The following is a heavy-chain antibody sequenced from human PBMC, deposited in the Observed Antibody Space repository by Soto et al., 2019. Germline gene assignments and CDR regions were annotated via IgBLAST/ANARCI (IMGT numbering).Heavy chain of an antibody. CDR2: ISWNRGTM. CDR3: AKGSTTTVTTVCYFDL. J-gene: IGHJ2*01. CDR1: GFTFDDYG. D-gene: IGHD4-17*01. V-gene: IGHV3-9*01. Sequence: PGGSLRLSCAASGFTFDDYGMHWVRQPPGKGLEWVSGISWNRGTMGYADSVKGRFTISRDNAKNSLYLQMNSVRAEDTALYYCAKGSTTTVTTVCYFDLWGRGTLVTVSA.